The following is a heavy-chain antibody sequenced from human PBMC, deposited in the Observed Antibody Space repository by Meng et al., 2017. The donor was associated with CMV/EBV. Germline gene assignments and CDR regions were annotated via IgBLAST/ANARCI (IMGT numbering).Heavy chain of an antibody. D-gene: IGHD5-12*01. CDR3: AREGALAYFDY. Sequence: QVQLVEDGDEVKEPGSAVKSSCKASGGTFRSHAISWVSQPPGQGLEWMRGIIPIFGTAHYAQKFQGRVTITADESTSTAYMELSSLRSEDTAVYYCAREGALAYFDYWGQGTLVTVSS. CDR2: IIPIFGTA. V-gene: IGHV1-69*12. CDR1: GGTFRSHA. J-gene: IGHJ4*02.